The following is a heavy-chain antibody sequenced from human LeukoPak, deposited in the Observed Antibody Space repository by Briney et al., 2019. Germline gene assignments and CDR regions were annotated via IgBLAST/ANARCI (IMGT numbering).Heavy chain of an antibody. D-gene: IGHD4-17*01. CDR1: GYTFTSYY. V-gene: IGHV1-46*01. CDR3: AREVDYGDYVRWFDP. Sequence: GASVKVSRKASGYTFTSYYMHWVRQAPGQGLEWMGIINPSGGSTSYAQKFQGRVTMTRDTSTSTVYMELSSLRSEDTAVYYCAREVDYGDYVRWFDPWGQGTLVTVSS. J-gene: IGHJ5*02. CDR2: INPSGGST.